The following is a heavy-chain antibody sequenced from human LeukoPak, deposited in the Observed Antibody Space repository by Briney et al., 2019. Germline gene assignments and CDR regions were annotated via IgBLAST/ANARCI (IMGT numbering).Heavy chain of an antibody. Sequence: GGSLRLSCAASGFTFSSYWMHWVRQAPGKGLVWVSRINSDGSSTSYADSVKGRFTISRDNAKNTLYLQMNSLRAEDTAVYYCARDPHYVWGSYRPYNWFDPWGQGTLVTVSS. J-gene: IGHJ5*02. CDR1: GFTFSSYW. V-gene: IGHV3-74*01. D-gene: IGHD3-16*02. CDR3: ARDPHYVWGSYRPYNWFDP. CDR2: INSDGSST.